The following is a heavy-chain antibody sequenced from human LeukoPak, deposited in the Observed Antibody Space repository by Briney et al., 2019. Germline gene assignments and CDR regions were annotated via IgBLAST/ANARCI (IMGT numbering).Heavy chain of an antibody. J-gene: IGHJ4*02. CDR1: GYTFTSYD. CDR3: ARDYDIMSSLIDY. V-gene: IGHV1-8*03. CDR2: MNPNSGNT. Sequence: ASVKLSCKASGYTFTSYDINWVRQATGQGLEWMGWMNPNSGNTGNAQKYQGRGTITRNTSISTAYMELSSLRSEDTAVYYCARDYDIMSSLIDYWGQGTLVTVSS. D-gene: IGHD3-9*01.